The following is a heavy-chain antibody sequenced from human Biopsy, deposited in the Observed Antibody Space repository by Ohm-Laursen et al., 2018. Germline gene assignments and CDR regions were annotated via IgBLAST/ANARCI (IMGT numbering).Heavy chain of an antibody. J-gene: IGHJ6*02. V-gene: IGHV4-31*01. CDR1: GGPISSGGSY. CDR2: IFNSANT. CDR3: ARDLPSSYYYAMDV. Sequence: TLSLTCTVSGGPISSGGSYWSWIRQRPGKGLEWIGYIFNSANTYYNPSLKNLITISGDTSKNQFSLKLNSVTAADTAVYYCARDLPSSYYYAMDVWGQGTTVTVSS.